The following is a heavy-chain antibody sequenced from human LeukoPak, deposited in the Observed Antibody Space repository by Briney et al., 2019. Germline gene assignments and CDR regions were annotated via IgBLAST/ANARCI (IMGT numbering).Heavy chain of an antibody. Sequence: SETLSLTCTVSGYSISSGYYWGWIRQPPGKGLEWIGSIYHSGSTYYNPSLKSRVTISVDTSKNQFSLKLSSVTAADTAVYYCARVFDLRGXGDYXXXGXXVTVX. D-gene: IGHD3-16*01. J-gene: IGHJ4*02. CDR2: IYHSGST. V-gene: IGHV4-38-2*02. CDR1: GYSISSGYY. CDR3: ARVFDLRGXGDY.